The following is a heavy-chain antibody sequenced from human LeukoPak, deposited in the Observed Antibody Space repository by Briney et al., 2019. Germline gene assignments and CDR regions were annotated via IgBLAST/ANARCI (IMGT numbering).Heavy chain of an antibody. CDR1: GFTFSTYA. V-gene: IGHV3-23*01. CDR3: AKLRYSGYGPGDY. Sequence: PGGSLRLSCAASGFTFSTYAVSWVRQAPGKGLEWVSCINGRGVSTYYADSVKGRFTIARDNSKNTLSLQMNSLRAEDTAVYYCAKLRYSGYGPGDYWGQGTLVTVSS. D-gene: IGHD5-12*01. J-gene: IGHJ4*02. CDR2: INGRGVST.